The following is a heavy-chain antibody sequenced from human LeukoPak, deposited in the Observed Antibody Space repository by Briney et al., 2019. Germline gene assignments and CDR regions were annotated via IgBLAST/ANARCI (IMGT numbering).Heavy chain of an antibody. J-gene: IGHJ4*02. CDR2: IYHSGGS. CDR3: ARHSSGWYDY. D-gene: IGHD6-19*01. CDR1: GASVSSPTW. Sequence: SETLSLTCAVSGASVSSPTWWTWVRQPPGKGLEWIGEIYHSGGSTYNPSLQSQVTLSVDKSKNEFSLKVKAVTAADTAVYYCARHSSGWYDYWGQGISVTVSS. V-gene: IGHV4-4*02.